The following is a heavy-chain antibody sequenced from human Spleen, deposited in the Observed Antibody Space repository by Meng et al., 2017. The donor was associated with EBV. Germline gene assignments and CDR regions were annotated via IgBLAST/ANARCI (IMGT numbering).Heavy chain of an antibody. D-gene: IGHD3-10*01. J-gene: IGHJ4*02. V-gene: IGHV2-5*02. Sequence: QIPWKGSGPSLMKPTQTVTLTCTFSGFSLSTDGVAVGWIRQPPGKALEWLAVIYWDDDRRYNPSLKSRLTITKDTSKNQVVLTMANLDPVDTATYYCAHKREKLLYYFDSWGPGTLVTVSS. CDR2: IYWDDDR. CDR3: AHKREKLLYYFDS. CDR1: GFSLSTDGVA.